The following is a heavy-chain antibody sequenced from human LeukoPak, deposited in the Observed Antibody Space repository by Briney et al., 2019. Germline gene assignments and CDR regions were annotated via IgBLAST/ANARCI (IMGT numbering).Heavy chain of an antibody. D-gene: IGHD3-10*01. V-gene: IGHV4-59*08. CDR3: ASRSGSFSDALDI. J-gene: IGHJ3*02. CDR1: GVSIRSYY. Sequence: SETLSLTCTVSGVSIRSYYWGWIRQPPGKGLEWIGYIHYSESTKYNPSLKSRVTMSVDTSKNQFSLKLSSVTAADTAVYYCASRSGSFSDALDIWGQGALVTVSS. CDR2: IHYSEST.